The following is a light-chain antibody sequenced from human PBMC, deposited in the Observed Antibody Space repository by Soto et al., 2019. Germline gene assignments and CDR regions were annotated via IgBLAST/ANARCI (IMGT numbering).Light chain of an antibody. CDR3: QQSYSTPPET. CDR1: QSISSY. CDR2: AAS. V-gene: IGKV1-39*01. Sequence: DIQMTQSPSSLSASVGDRVTITCRASQSISSYLNWYQQKPGKAPKLLIYAASSLQSGVPSRFSGSGSGTDFTLTIGSLQPEDFATYYCQQSYSTPPETFGQGTKV. J-gene: IGKJ1*01.